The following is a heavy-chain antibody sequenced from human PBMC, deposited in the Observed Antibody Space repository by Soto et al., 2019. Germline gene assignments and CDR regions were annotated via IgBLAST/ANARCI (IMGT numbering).Heavy chain of an antibody. CDR1: GFTFSSYS. CDR3: ANGGNPGKKQWLVRTNDY. J-gene: IGHJ4*02. CDR2: ISGSGVST. V-gene: IGHV3-23*01. D-gene: IGHD6-19*01. Sequence: PGGSLRLSCAASGFTFSSYSISWVRQAPGKGLEWVSAISGSGVSTYYADSVKGRFTISRDNSKNTLYLQMNSLRAEDTAVYYCANGGNPGKKQWLVRTNDYWGQGTLVTVSS.